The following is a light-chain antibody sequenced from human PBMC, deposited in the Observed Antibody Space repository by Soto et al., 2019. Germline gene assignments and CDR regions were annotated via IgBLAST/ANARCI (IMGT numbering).Light chain of an antibody. Sequence: QSALTQPRSVSGSPGQSVTISCTGTSSDVGGYNYVSWYQQHPDKDPKLMIYDVSKRPSRVPDRFSGSKSGNTASLTISGLQAEDEADYYCSSYAGSNSFRFGGGTKLTVL. V-gene: IGLV2-11*01. CDR2: DVS. J-gene: IGLJ2*01. CDR1: SSDVGGYNY. CDR3: SSYAGSNSFR.